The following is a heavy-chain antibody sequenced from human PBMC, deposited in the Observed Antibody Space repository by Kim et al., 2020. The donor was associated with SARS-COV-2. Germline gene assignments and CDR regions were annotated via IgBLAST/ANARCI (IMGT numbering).Heavy chain of an antibody. CDR3: ARGPRDGYNEHYFDY. J-gene: IGHJ4*01. V-gene: IGHV4-39*07. CDR2: IYYSGST. CDR1: GGSISSSSYY. D-gene: IGHD5-12*01. Sequence: SETLSLTCTVSGGSISSSSYYWGWIRQPPGKGLEWIGSIYYSGSTYYNPSLKSRVTISVDTSKNQFSLKLSSVTAADTAVYYCARGPRDGYNEHYFDYW.